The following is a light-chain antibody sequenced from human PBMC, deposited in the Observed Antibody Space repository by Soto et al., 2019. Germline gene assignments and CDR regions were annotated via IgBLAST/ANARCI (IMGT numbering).Light chain of an antibody. Sequence: EIVLTQSPGTLSLSPGERATLSCRASQRVSSSYLAWYQQKPGQAPRLLIYGASSRATGIPDKFRGRGSGTDFTLTISRLEPEDFAVYYCQQYGSSPLTFGGGT. J-gene: IGKJ4*01. CDR3: QQYGSSPLT. CDR1: QRVSSSY. V-gene: IGKV3-20*01. CDR2: GAS.